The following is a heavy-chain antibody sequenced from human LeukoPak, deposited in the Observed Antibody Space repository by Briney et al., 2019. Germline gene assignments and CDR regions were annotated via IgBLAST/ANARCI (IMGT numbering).Heavy chain of an antibody. CDR3: ARDGYGDYEGYYMDV. J-gene: IGHJ6*03. D-gene: IGHD4-17*01. CDR2: INSDGSST. Sequence: GGSLRLSCAASGFTFSSYWMHWVRQAPGKGLVWVSRINSDGSSTSYADSVKGRFTISRDNSKNTLYLQMNSLRAEDTAVYYCARDGYGDYEGYYMDVWGKGTTVTISS. V-gene: IGHV3-74*01. CDR1: GFTFSSYW.